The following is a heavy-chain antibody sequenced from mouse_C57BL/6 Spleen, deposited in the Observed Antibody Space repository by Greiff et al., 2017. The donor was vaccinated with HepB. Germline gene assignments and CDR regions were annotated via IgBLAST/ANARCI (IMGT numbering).Heavy chain of an antibody. CDR3: ARGGYYPYFDY. V-gene: IGHV1-64*01. J-gene: IGHJ2*01. CDR1: GYTFTSYW. D-gene: IGHD2-3*01. Sequence: QVQLQQPGAELVKPGASVKLSCKASGYTFTSYWMHWVKQRPGQGLEWIGMIHPNSGSTNYNEKFKSKATMTVDKSSSTAYMQPSSLTSEDSAVYYCARGGYYPYFDYWGQGTTLTVSS. CDR2: IHPNSGST.